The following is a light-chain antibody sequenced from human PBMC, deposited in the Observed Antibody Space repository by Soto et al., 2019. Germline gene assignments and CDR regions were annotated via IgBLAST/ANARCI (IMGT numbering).Light chain of an antibody. CDR2: GAS. Sequence: EIVLTQSPGTLSLSPGERATLSCRASQSVSISYLAWYQQKPGQAPRLLIYGASSRATGIPDRFRCSGSGTDFTLTISRLEPEDFEVYYCQQYGSSSLYTFGQGTKLEIK. J-gene: IGKJ2*01. V-gene: IGKV3-20*01. CDR1: QSVSISY. CDR3: QQYGSSSLYT.